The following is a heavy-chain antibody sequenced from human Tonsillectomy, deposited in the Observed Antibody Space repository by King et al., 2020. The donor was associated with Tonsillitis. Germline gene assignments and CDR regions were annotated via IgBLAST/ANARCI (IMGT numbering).Heavy chain of an antibody. CDR3: ARGSRTVAAAGLGVGY. CDR2: ISSSGSTI. V-gene: IGHV3-48*03. D-gene: IGHD6-13*01. J-gene: IGHJ4*02. CDR1: GFTFSSYE. Sequence: VQLVESGGGLVQPGGSLRLSCAASGFTFSSYEMNWVRQAPGKGLEWVSYISSSGSTIYYADSVKGRFTISRDNAKKSLYLQMNSLRAEDTAVYYCARGSRTVAAAGLGVGYWGQGTLVTVSS.